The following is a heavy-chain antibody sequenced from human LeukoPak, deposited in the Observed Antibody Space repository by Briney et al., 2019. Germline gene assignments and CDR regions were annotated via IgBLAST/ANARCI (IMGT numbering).Heavy chain of an antibody. Sequence: GASVKVSCKASGYNFRSYGISWVRQAPGQVLEWMGWISTYNGNTNYAQKLQGRVTMTTDTSTGTGYMEVRSLKSDDTAVYYCARVEYSWNYYGFGFSGNVFDYWGQGTLVTVSS. CDR2: ISTYNGNT. CDR1: GYNFRSYG. CDR3: ARVEYSWNYYGFGFSGNVFDY. D-gene: IGHD1-26*01. V-gene: IGHV1-18*01. J-gene: IGHJ4*02.